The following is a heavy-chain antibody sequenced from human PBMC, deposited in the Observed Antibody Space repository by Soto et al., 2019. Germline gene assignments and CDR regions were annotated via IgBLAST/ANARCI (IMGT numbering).Heavy chain of an antibody. CDR3: ARVGSVGAFDI. CDR1: GFTFSDDY. D-gene: IGHD3-10*01. J-gene: IGHJ3*02. Sequence: QVQLVESGGGLVKPGGSLRLSCAASGFTFSDDYMTWIRQAPGKWLEWVAYISGSGITIFYADSVKGRFTISRDNARNSLYLQMNSLVAEDTAVYYCARVGSVGAFDIWGQGTMVTVSA. V-gene: IGHV3-11*01. CDR2: ISGSGITI.